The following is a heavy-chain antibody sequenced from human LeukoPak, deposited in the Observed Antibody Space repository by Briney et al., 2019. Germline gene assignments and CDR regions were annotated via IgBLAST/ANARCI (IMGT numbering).Heavy chain of an antibody. CDR1: GGSISSDY. D-gene: IGHD6-19*01. Sequence: SDTLSLTCTVSGGSISSDYWSWIRQPPGQGLEWIVYVSYSGRSNYNPSLKRRVTISVETSKNQFSLKLISVTAADTAVYYCARDPGAVADFYFDQWGQGTLVTVSS. V-gene: IGHV4-59*01. CDR2: VSYSGRS. J-gene: IGHJ4*02. CDR3: ARDPGAVADFYFDQ.